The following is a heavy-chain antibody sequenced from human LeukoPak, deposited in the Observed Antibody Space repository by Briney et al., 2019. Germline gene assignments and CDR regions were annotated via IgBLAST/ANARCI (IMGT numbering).Heavy chain of an antibody. Sequence: PSETLSLTCTVSGASIRNYYWSWIRQSPGKGLEWSGYIYYSGSTNYNPSLESRVAMSVNTSKNQFYLRLRSVTAADTDIYYCARRYSSSWYVGFFDPWGQGTMVTVSS. J-gene: IGHJ5*02. CDR1: GASIRNYY. CDR2: IYYSGST. V-gene: IGHV4-59*08. D-gene: IGHD6-13*01. CDR3: ARRYSSSWYVGFFDP.